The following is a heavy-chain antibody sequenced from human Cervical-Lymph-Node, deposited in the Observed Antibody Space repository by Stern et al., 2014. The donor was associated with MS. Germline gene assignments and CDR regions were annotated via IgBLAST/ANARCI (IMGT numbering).Heavy chain of an antibody. CDR2: IVVGSGST. V-gene: IGHV1-58*01. CDR1: GFTFTSSA. CDR3: AAGYSGYDADAFDI. J-gene: IGHJ3*02. Sequence: QLGQSGPEVKKPGTSVKVSCKASGFTFTSSAVQWVRQARGQLLEWMGVIVVGSGSTNYAQKFQERVTITRDMSTSTAYMELSSLRSEDTAVYYCAAGYSGYDADAFDIWGQGTMVTVSS. D-gene: IGHD5-12*01.